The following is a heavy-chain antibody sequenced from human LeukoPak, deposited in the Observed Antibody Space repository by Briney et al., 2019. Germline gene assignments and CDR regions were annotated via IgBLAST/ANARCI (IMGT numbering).Heavy chain of an antibody. V-gene: IGHV4-31*03. CDR3: ARNGRVVAATST. D-gene: IGHD2-15*01. CDR2: IYYSGST. Sequence: PSETLSLTCTVSGGSISSGGYYWSWIRQHPGKGLEWIGYIYYSGSTYYNPSLRSRVTISVDTSKNQFSLKLSSVTAADTAVYYCARNGRVVAATSTWGQGTLVTVSS. J-gene: IGHJ5*02. CDR1: GGSISSGGYY.